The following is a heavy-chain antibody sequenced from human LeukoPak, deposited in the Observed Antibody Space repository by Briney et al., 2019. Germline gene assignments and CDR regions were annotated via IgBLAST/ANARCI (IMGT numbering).Heavy chain of an antibody. Sequence: SETLSLTCTVSGASMSTYYWSWIRQPAGKGLEWIGRIYTSGSTSYNPSLESRVTMSVDTSKNQLSLKLTSVTAADTAVYFCARDQTKLGANDNWFAPWGQETLVTVSS. CDR2: IYTSGST. V-gene: IGHV4-4*07. J-gene: IGHJ5*02. CDR1: GASMSTYY. D-gene: IGHD1-26*01. CDR3: ARDQTKLGANDNWFAP.